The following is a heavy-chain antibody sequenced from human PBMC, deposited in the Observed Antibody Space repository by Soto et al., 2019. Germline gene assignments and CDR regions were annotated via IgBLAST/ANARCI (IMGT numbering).Heavy chain of an antibody. J-gene: IGHJ6*02. V-gene: IGHV1-18*01. CDR3: VMVDNYVTPTPQDV. Sequence: QVQLVQSGDEVKKPGASVKVSCKASGYIFVNYGIAWVRQAPRQGLEWMGWIIPYTGNTHSASKVQGRLTMTTDTSTSTAYMDLGSLTSDDPAVYYCVMVDNYVTPTPQDVWGQGTTVTVSS. D-gene: IGHD3-16*01. CDR2: IIPYTGNT. CDR1: GYIFVNYG.